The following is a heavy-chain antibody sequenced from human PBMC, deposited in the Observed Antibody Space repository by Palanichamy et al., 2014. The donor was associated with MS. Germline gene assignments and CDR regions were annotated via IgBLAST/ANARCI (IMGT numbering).Heavy chain of an antibody. J-gene: IGHJ4*02. CDR2: IYSGGSI. Sequence: EVQLVESGGGLVQPGGSLRLSCAASGFTVSSNYMSWVRQAPGKGLEWASVIYSGGSIYYADSVKGRFTISRDTSKNMVYLQMNSLRAEDTAVYYCATTEGATRFDYWGQGTLVTVSS. CDR1: GFTVSSNY. D-gene: IGHD1-1*01. CDR3: ATTEGATRFDY. V-gene: IGHV3-66*01.